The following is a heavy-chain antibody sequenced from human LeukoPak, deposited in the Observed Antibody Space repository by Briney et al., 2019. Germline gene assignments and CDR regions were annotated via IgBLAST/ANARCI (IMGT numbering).Heavy chain of an antibody. CDR3: ARNIHDYVLTHYYYYMDV. CDR2: ICSDGFT. D-gene: IGHD4-17*01. CDR1: GLIVSGNY. J-gene: IGHJ6*03. V-gene: IGHV3-53*01. Sequence: GGSLRLSCAASGLIVSGNYMSWVRKAPGKGLEWVSIICSDGFTYYADSVKGRFTISRDSSKNTLYLQMDSLRAEDTAVYYCARNIHDYVLTHYYYYMDVWGKGTTVTVSS.